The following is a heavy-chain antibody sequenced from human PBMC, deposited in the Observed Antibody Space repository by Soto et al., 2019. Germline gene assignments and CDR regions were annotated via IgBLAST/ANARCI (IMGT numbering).Heavy chain of an antibody. CDR2: ISTSSSNI. CDR1: GFTFSTHS. CDR3: ARDLPYDGMDV. V-gene: IGHV3-21*01. J-gene: IGHJ6*02. Sequence: AGGSLRLSCAASGFTFSTHSMNWVRQAPGKGLEWVSSISTSSSNIHYADLVEGRFTISRDNAKNSLYLQMDSLRAEDTAIYYCARDLPYDGMDVWGQGTTVTVSS.